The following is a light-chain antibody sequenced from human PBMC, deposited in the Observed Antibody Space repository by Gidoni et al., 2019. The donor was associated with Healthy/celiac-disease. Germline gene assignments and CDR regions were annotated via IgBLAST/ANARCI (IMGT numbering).Light chain of an antibody. CDR3: QQYNSYRT. CDR1: QSISSW. V-gene: IGKV1-5*03. J-gene: IGKJ1*01. Sequence: DIQMTQSPSTLSASVGDSVTITCRASQSISSWLAWYQQKPGKATKLLSYKASSVESGVPSRFSGSGSGTEFTITISSLQPDDFATYYCQQYNSYRTCGQGTKVEIK. CDR2: KAS.